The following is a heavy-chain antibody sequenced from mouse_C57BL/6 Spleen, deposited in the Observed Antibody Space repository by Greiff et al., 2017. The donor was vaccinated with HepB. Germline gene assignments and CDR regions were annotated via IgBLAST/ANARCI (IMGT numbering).Heavy chain of an antibody. Sequence: EVKLQESGPGLVKPSQSLSLTCSVTGYSITSGYYWNWIRQFPGNKLEWMGYISYDGSNNYNPSLKNRISITRDTSKNQFFLKLNSVTTEDTATYYCARVDYSNAWFAYWGQGTRVTVSA. J-gene: IGHJ3*01. V-gene: IGHV3-6*01. D-gene: IGHD2-5*01. CDR2: ISYDGSN. CDR3: ARVDYSNAWFAY. CDR1: GYSITSGYY.